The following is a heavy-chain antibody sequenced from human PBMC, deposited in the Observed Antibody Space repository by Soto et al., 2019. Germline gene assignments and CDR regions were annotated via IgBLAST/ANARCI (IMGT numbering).Heavy chain of an antibody. CDR1: GDSVSSNSAA. CDR2: TFYRSKWYY. CDR3: ARCDTVSAEYFQH. J-gene: IGHJ1*01. D-gene: IGHD5-18*01. Sequence: QVQLQQSGPGLVKPSQTLSLTCAISGDSVSSNSAAWNWIRQSPSRGLEWLGRTFYRSKWYYDYAISVKSRITLNPETSKNQFSLHLNSVTPEDTAVYYCARCDTVSAEYFQHWGQGTLVTVSS. V-gene: IGHV6-1*01.